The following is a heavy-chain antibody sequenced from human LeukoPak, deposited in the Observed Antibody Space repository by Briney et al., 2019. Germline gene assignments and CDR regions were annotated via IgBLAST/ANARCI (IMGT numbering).Heavy chain of an antibody. V-gene: IGHV1-8*01. CDR1: GYTFTSYA. J-gene: IGHJ5*02. CDR3: ARDYGGNSGWFDP. CDR2: MKPNTGGA. Sequence: ASVKVSCKASGYTFTSYAFNWVRQATGQGLEWIGWMKPNTGGAGYAQKFQGRVTMTRDTSISTAYLELSSLTSEDTAVYYCARDYGGNSGWFDPWGQGTLVIVSS. D-gene: IGHD4-23*01.